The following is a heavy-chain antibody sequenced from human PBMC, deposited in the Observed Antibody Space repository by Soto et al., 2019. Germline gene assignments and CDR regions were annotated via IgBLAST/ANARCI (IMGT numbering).Heavy chain of an antibody. D-gene: IGHD6-13*01. CDR3: ARRGPGTYFDY. CDR2: VSGSGGST. V-gene: IGHV3-23*01. J-gene: IGHJ4*02. Sequence: EVQLLESGGGLVQPGGSLRLSCAASGFTFSSYAMRWVRQAPGKGLEWVSAVSGSGGSTYYADSVKGRFTISRDNSKNTLYRQMTSLRAEDTAVYYCARRGPGTYFDYWGQGTLVTVSS. CDR1: GFTFSSYA.